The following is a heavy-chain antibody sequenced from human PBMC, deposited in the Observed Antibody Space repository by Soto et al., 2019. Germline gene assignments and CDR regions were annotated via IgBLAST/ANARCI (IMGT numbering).Heavy chain of an antibody. D-gene: IGHD6-13*01. CDR3: ATDGAAGAVMGD. J-gene: IGHJ6*02. Sequence: EVQLVESGGGLVKPGGSLRLSCAASGLTFSAFGMNWVRQAPGKGLEWVSSISSGGEYLDYADSVKGRLTISRDNTKKSIFLQLDSRRVAATAGYYGATDGAAGAVMGDWGQRTRFTGSS. CDR2: ISSGGEYL. V-gene: IGHV3-21*01. CDR1: GLTFSAFG.